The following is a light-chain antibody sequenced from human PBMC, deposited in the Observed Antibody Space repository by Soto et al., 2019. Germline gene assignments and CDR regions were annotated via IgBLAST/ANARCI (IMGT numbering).Light chain of an antibody. Sequence: QSVLTQPPSVSGAPGQRVTISCTGSSSNIGAGYDVHWFQQLPGTAPKLLIYANTNRPSGVPDRFSGSKSGTSASRAITGLQAEDEADYYCRSNDSRLSGGVYGGGTKLTDL. CDR2: ANT. J-gene: IGLJ3*02. CDR3: RSNDSRLSGGV. CDR1: SSNIGAGYD. V-gene: IGLV1-40*01.